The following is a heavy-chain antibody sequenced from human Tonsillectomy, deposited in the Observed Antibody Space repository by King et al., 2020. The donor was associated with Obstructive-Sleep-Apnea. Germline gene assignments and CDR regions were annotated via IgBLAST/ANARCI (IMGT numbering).Heavy chain of an antibody. CDR3: ATWTYYYDSSGYGLSAFDI. J-gene: IGHJ3*02. Sequence: QLQESGPGLVKPSETLSLTCAVSGGSISSYYWSWIRQSPGKGLEWIGYIYYTGSTNYNPSLKSRVTISVDTSKNQFSLKLSSVTAADTAVYYCATWTYYYDSSGYGLSAFDIWGQGTMVTVSS. V-gene: IGHV4-59*01. CDR2: IYYTGST. D-gene: IGHD3-22*01. CDR1: GGSISSYY.